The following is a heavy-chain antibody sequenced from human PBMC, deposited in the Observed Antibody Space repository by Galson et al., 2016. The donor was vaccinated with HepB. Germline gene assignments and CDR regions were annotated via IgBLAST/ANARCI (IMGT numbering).Heavy chain of an antibody. V-gene: IGHV3-21*01. Sequence: SLRLSCAASGFTFRTYKGKGGGQAPGKGLEWVSSISGGSSYIYYADSVKGRFTISRDNSKNTLSLQMSGLRTGDTAVYYCVKDRVLHYPSGQGDYWGQGTLVTVSS. J-gene: IGHJ4*02. CDR3: VKDRVLHYPSGQGDY. CDR2: ISGGSSYI. D-gene: IGHD3-10*01. CDR1: GFTFRTYK.